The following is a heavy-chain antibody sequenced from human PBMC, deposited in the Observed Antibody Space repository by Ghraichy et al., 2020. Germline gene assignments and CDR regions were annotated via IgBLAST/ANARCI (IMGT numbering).Heavy chain of an antibody. V-gene: IGHV1-24*01. Sequence: ASVKVSCKVSGYTLTELSMHWVRQAPGKGLEWMGGFDPEDGETIYAQKFQGRVTMTEDTSTDTAYMELSSLRSEDTAVYYCVLIAVAGSDYYYYGMDVWGQGTTVTVSS. CDR2: FDPEDGET. CDR3: VLIAVAGSDYYYYGMDV. D-gene: IGHD6-19*01. CDR1: GYTLTELS. J-gene: IGHJ6*02.